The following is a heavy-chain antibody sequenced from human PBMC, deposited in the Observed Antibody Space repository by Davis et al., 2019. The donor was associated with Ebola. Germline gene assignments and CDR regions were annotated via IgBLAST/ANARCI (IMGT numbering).Heavy chain of an antibody. CDR2: IHYSGST. V-gene: IGHV4-34*01. D-gene: IGHD6-19*01. CDR1: GGSFSGFY. J-gene: IGHJ4*02. CDR3: ARGPGLYNSGWYLNY. Sequence: MPSETLSLTFAVYGGSFSGFYWSYIRQPPGKGLEWIGEIHYSGSTNYNPSLKSRVTISADTSKNQFSLRLSSVTAADTAVYYCARGPGLYNSGWYLNYWGQGTLVTVSS.